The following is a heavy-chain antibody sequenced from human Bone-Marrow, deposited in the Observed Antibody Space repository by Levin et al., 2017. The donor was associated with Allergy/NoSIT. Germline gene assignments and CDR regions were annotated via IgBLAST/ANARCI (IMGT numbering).Heavy chain of an antibody. CDR2: IYHSGST. Sequence: LRLSCAVSGGSISSGGYSWSWIRQPPGKGLEWIGYIYHSGSTYYNPSLKSRVTISVDRSKNQFSLKLSSVTAADTAVYYCARYCSGGSCYSEGFDYWGQGTLVTVSS. J-gene: IGHJ4*02. D-gene: IGHD2-15*01. V-gene: IGHV4-30-2*01. CDR1: GGSISSGGYS. CDR3: ARYCSGGSCYSEGFDY.